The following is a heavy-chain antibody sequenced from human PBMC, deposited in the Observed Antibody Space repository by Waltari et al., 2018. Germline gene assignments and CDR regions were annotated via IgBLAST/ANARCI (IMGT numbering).Heavy chain of an antibody. J-gene: IGHJ4*02. V-gene: IGHV1-69-2*01. CDR1: GYTFSDYY. Sequence: EVQLVQSGAEVKKPGATVTISCKVSGYTFSDYYMHWIQQAPGKGLEGMGLVDPDAGTTTYAENFQGRVSITADTSTDTVYMELSSLRSEDTAVYYCASERRHYFGSGSPHSYDSWGQGTLVTVST. D-gene: IGHD3-10*01. CDR2: VDPDAGTT. CDR3: ASERRHYFGSGSPHSYDS.